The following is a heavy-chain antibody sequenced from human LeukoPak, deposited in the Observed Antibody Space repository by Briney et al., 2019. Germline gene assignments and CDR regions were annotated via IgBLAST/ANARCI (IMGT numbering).Heavy chain of an antibody. CDR1: GGSISSGSYY. D-gene: IGHD3-22*01. V-gene: IGHV4-61*02. J-gene: IGHJ4*02. Sequence: NPSQTLSLTCTVSGGSISSGSYYWSWIRQPPGKGLEWIGRLYTSGSTNYSPSLKSRVTISVDASKNQFSLRLTSVTAADTAVYYCARSPGPDLNYYDTSGSYYFDYWGQGTLVTVSS. CDR3: ARSPGPDLNYYDTSGSYYFDY. CDR2: LYTSGST.